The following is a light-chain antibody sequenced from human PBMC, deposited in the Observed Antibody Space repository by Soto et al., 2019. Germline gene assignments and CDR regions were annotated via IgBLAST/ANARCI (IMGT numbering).Light chain of an antibody. CDR2: GAS. CDR3: QQYNNWPWT. V-gene: IGKV3-15*01. CDR1: QSVSNN. Sequence: EIVMTQSPATLSVFPGERATLSCRASQSVSNNLAWYQQKPGQAPRLLIYGASTRATGIPARFSGSGSGTEFTLTISSLQSEDFAVYYCQQYNNWPWTFGQGTKVEIK. J-gene: IGKJ1*01.